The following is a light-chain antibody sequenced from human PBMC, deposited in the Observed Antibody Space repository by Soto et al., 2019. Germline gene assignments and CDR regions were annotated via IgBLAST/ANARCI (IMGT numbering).Light chain of an antibody. CDR3: CAYVSSNTLL. V-gene: IGLV2-23*01. CDR1: SSDVGGYDL. Sequence: QSALTQPASVSGSPGQSITISCTGTSSDVGGYDLVSWYQQHPGKAPKLIIYEGSKRTSGISNRFSGSKSGNTASLIISGLQGDDEGDYYCCAYVSSNTLLFGGGTQVTVL. J-gene: IGLJ3*02. CDR2: EGS.